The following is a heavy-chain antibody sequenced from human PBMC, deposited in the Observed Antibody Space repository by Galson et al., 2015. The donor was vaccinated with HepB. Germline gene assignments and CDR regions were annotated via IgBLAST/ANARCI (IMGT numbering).Heavy chain of an antibody. Sequence: TLSLTCTVSGGSISSGGYYLRWIRQHPGKGLEWIGYIYYSGSTYYNPSLKSRVTISVDTSKNQFSLKLSSVTAADTAVYYCAREGGYCSSTSCYKWFDPWGQGTLVTVSS. CDR2: IYYSGST. V-gene: IGHV4-31*03. CDR1: GGSISSGGYY. D-gene: IGHD2-2*02. J-gene: IGHJ5*02. CDR3: AREGGYCSSTSCYKWFDP.